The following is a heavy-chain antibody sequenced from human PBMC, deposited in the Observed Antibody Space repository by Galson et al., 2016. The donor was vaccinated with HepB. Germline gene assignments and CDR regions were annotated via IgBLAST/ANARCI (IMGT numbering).Heavy chain of an antibody. V-gene: IGHV3-73*01. Sequence: SLRLSCAASGFTFSGSAIHWVRQASGKGLEWVGRIRTKANSYATTYAASVKGRFTISRDDSRNTAYLQMNSLKTEDTAVYYCTRLGGGYCSNGVCYPDYYYYDGLDVWGQGTTVTVSS. D-gene: IGHD2-8*01. CDR3: TRLGGGYCSNGVCYPDYYYYDGLDV. CDR2: IRTKANSYAT. J-gene: IGHJ6*02. CDR1: GFTFSGSA.